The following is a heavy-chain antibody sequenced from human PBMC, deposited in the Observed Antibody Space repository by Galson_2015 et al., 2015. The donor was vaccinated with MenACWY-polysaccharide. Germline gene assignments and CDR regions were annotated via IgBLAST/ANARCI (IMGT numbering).Heavy chain of an antibody. CDR1: GFTFCYFL. CDR2: IKQDGGGK. V-gene: IGHV3-7*01. D-gene: IGHD3-10*01. CDR3: ARERWVRGVFFDQ. J-gene: IGHJ4*02. Sequence: APRLSLAASGFTFCYFLMSWGRPGPGEGMEWVASIKQDGGGKNLVGSVKGRFTLSRDNAENSLFLQMNSLRAEDTAVYYCARERWVRGVFFDQWGQGTLVTVSS.